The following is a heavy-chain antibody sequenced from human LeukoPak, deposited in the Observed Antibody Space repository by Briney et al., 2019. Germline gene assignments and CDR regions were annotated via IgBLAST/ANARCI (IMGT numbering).Heavy chain of an antibody. CDR1: GFTFSSYA. CDR3: AKDPYGSGYYGMDV. V-gene: IGHV3-23*01. D-gene: IGHD3-10*01. Sequence: PGGSLRLSCAASGFTFSSYAMSWVRQAPGKGLEWVSAISGSGGSTYYADSVKGRFTISRDNSKNTLYLQMNSLRAEDTAVYYCAKDPYGSGYYGMDVWGQGTTVTVSS. CDR2: ISGSGGST. J-gene: IGHJ6*02.